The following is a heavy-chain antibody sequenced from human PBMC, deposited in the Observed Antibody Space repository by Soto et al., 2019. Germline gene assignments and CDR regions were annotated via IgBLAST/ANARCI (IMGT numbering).Heavy chain of an antibody. CDR1: GFTFGSYA. J-gene: IGHJ4*02. V-gene: IGHV3-23*01. D-gene: IGHD2-21*02. CDR3: AKDALAYCGGDCYSYFDY. Sequence: GGSLRLSCAASGFTFGSYAMSWVRQAPGKWLEWVSAISGSGGSTYYADSVKGRFTISRDNSKNTLYLQMNSLRAEDTAVYYCAKDALAYCGGDCYSYFDYWGQGTLVTVSS. CDR2: ISGSGGST.